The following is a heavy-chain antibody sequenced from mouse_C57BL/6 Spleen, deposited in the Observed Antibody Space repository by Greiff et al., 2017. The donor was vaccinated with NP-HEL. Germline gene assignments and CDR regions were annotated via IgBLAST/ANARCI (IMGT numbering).Heavy chain of an antibody. CDR1: GYTFTSYT. V-gene: IGHV1-4*01. CDR2: INPSSGYT. J-gene: IGHJ2*01. D-gene: IGHD1-1*01. Sequence: QVQLQQSGAELARPGASVKMSCKASGYTFTSYTMHWVKQRPGQGLEWIGYINPSSGYTKYNQKFKDKATLTADKSSSTAYMQLSSLTSEDSAVYYSARDYYGSSLDYWGQGATLTVST. CDR3: ARDYYGSSLDY.